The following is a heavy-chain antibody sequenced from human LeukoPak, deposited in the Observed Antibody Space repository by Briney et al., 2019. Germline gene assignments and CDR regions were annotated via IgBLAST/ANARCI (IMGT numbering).Heavy chain of an antibody. V-gene: IGHV4-61*02. Sequence: SETLSLTCTVSGGSISSGSYYWSWIRQPAGKGLEWIGRIYTSGSTNYNPSLKSRVTISVDTSKNQFSLKLSSVTAADTAVYYCARSQYDSSGLLLWRQGTRVSVSS. D-gene: IGHD3-22*01. CDR1: GGSISSGSYY. CDR3: ARSQYDSSGLLL. CDR2: IYTSGST. J-gene: IGHJ4*02.